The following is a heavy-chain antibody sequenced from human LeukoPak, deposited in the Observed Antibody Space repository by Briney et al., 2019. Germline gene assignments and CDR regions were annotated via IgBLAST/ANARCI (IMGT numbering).Heavy chain of an antibody. J-gene: IGHJ4*02. CDR3: ARGAYGDK. D-gene: IGHD4-17*01. CDR2: IIPILGIA. V-gene: IGHV1-69*04. Sequence: SVKVSCKASGGTFSSYAISWVRQAPGQGLEWMGRIIPILGIANYAQKFQGRVTITADKSTSTAYMELSSLRSDDTAVYYCARGAYGDKWGQGTMVTVSS. CDR1: GGTFSSYA.